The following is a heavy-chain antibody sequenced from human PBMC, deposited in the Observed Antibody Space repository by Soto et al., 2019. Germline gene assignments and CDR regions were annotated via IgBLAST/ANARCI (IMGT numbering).Heavy chain of an antibody. D-gene: IGHD2-8*01. CDR1: GFTVRSNY. V-gene: IGHV3-66*01. Sequence: GGSLRLSCAVSGFTVRSNYMSWVRQAPGKGLEWVSVIYSGGSTYYADSVKGRFTVSRDNSKNTLYLQMNSLRAEDTAVYYCARVPLGYCTNGVCFYMDVWGKGTTVTVSS. J-gene: IGHJ6*03. CDR2: IYSGGST. CDR3: ARVPLGYCTNGVCFYMDV.